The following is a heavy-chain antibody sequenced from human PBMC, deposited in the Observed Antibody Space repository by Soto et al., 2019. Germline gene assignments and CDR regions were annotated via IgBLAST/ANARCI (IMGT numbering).Heavy chain of an antibody. V-gene: IGHV3-21*04. CDR2: ISSRSGSSK. Sequence: EVLLWGTGGGLVTPRETLRLSCAASGFTFTTYTMTWVRQAPGKGLEWVSVISSRSGSSKYYADSVKGRFTISRDNAKNALYLQMNSLSADDTATYYCARKGVSNLDYWGQGTLVTVSS. CDR3: ARKGVSNLDY. D-gene: IGHD2-8*01. J-gene: IGHJ4*02. CDR1: GFTFTTYT.